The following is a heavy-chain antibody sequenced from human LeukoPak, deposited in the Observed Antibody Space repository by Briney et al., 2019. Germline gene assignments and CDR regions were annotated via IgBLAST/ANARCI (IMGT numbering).Heavy chain of an antibody. J-gene: IGHJ5*02. Sequence: SETLSLTCAVYGGSFSGYYWSWIRQPPGKGLEWIGEINHSGSTNYNPSLKSRVTISVDTSKNQFSLKLSSVTAVDTAVYYCARDRGTMVRGSRKEFDPWGQGTLVTVSS. CDR3: ARDRGTMVRGSRKEFDP. V-gene: IGHV4-34*01. CDR2: INHSGST. D-gene: IGHD3-10*01. CDR1: GGSFSGYY.